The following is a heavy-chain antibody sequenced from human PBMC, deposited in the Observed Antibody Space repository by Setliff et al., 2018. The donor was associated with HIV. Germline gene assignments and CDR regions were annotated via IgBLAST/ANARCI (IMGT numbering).Heavy chain of an antibody. V-gene: IGHV4-39*07. Sequence: SETLSLTCTVSGDSIISSRNFWGWIRQPPGKGLEWIGNIHSSGSTYYNPSLKSRVFISVDTSKNQFSMKLSSVTAADTAVYYCARDKPYDSSGYRTLYYWGQGTLVTVSS. J-gene: IGHJ4*02. CDR3: ARDKPYDSSGYRTLYY. CDR2: IHSSGST. D-gene: IGHD3-22*01. CDR1: GDSIISSRNF.